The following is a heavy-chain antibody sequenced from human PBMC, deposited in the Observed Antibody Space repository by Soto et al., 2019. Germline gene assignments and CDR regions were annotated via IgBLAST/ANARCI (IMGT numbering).Heavy chain of an antibody. D-gene: IGHD2-15*01. Sequence: QVQLVQSGAEVKKPGSSVKVSCKASGGTFSSYAISWVRQAPGQGLEWMGGIIPIFGTANYAQKFQGRVTTTADESTSTAYMELSSLRSEDTAVYYCARALGDCSGGSCYPYYYGMDVWGQGTTVTVSS. CDR1: GGTFSSYA. J-gene: IGHJ6*02. CDR2: IIPIFGTA. CDR3: ARALGDCSGGSCYPYYYGMDV. V-gene: IGHV1-69*12.